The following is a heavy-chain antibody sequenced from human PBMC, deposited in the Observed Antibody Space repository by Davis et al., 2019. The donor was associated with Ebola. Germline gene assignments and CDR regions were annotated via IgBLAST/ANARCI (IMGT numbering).Heavy chain of an antibody. CDR2: IDPSDSYT. CDR1: GYSFTSYW. Sequence: PGGSLRLSCKGSGYSFTSYWISWVRQMPGKGLEWMGRIDPSDSYTNYSPSFQGHVTISADKSISTAYLQWSSLKASDTAMYYCARPLEYYDSRGPEEYAFDIWGQGTMVTVSS. D-gene: IGHD3-22*01. J-gene: IGHJ3*02. CDR3: ARPLEYYDSRGPEEYAFDI. V-gene: IGHV5-10-1*01.